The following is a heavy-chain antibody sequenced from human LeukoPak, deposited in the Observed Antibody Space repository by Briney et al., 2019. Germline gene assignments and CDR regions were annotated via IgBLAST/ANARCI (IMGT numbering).Heavy chain of an antibody. V-gene: IGHV4-59*12. J-gene: IGHJ4*02. CDR1: GGSISSYY. CDR2: IYYSGST. CDR3: ARAKRTIFGVVTPYFDY. D-gene: IGHD3-3*01. Sequence: SETLSLTCTVSGGSISSYYWSWIRQPPGKGLEWIGYIYYSGSTNYNPSLKSRVTISVDTSKNQFSLKLSSVTAADTAVYYCARAKRTIFGVVTPYFDYWGQGTLVTVSS.